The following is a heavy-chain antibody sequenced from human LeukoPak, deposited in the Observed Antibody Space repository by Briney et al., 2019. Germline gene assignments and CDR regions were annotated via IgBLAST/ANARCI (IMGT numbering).Heavy chain of an antibody. D-gene: IGHD4-17*01. Sequence: SVKVSCKASGGTFSSCAISWVRQAPGQGLEWMGGIIPTFGTANYAQKFQGRVTITADESTSTAYMELSSLRSEDTAVYYCAKSREILNDYGDSGAFDIWGQGTMVTVSS. CDR3: AKSREILNDYGDSGAFDI. V-gene: IGHV1-69*01. J-gene: IGHJ3*02. CDR1: GGTFSSCA. CDR2: IIPTFGTA.